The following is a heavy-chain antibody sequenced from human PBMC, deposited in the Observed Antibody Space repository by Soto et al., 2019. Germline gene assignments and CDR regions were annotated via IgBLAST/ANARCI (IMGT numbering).Heavy chain of an antibody. D-gene: IGHD2-2*01. CDR3: AHAYGGTSWPNDAFDV. CDR1: GFSLSTDGVG. V-gene: IGHV2-5*02. J-gene: IGHJ3*01. CDR2: IYWDDDQ. Sequence: QITLKESGPTLVKPTQTLTLTCTFSGFSLSTDGVGVGWIRQPPGKALEWLALIYWDDDQRYSPSLKTRLTITKDTYKNQVVITMTNMDPVDTATYYCAHAYGGTSWPNDAFDVWGQGTVVTDSS.